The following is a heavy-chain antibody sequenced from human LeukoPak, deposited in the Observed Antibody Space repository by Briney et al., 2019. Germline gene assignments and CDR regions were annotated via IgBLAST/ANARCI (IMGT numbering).Heavy chain of an antibody. J-gene: IGHJ4*02. V-gene: IGHV1-2*02. CDR2: INPHSGGT. D-gene: IGHD5-18*01. Sequence: ASVKVSCKASGYTFTRYYIHWVRQAPGQGLEWMGWINPHSGGTNYAQKFQGGVTMTRDTSISTAYMGLSRLRSDDTAVYYCARDLQLWARGVDYWGQGTLVTVSS. CDR3: ARDLQLWARGVDY. CDR1: GYTFTRYY.